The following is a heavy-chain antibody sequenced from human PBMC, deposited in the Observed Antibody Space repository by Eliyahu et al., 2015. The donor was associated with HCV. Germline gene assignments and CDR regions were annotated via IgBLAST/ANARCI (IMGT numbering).Heavy chain of an antibody. Sequence: EVVLVESGGGVVRPGRSMRLSCAASGFAFSSYYMHWVRQAPGEGLVWVARIEPHGGRTDYADAVRGRFTIFRDNAESTLYLQMNSLRPEDTAVYFCVRDHYSLGYFDYWGQGTRVTVSS. CDR3: VRDHYSLGYFDY. D-gene: IGHD3-10*01. V-gene: IGHV3-74*01. CDR2: IEPHGGRT. J-gene: IGHJ4*02. CDR1: GFAFSSYY.